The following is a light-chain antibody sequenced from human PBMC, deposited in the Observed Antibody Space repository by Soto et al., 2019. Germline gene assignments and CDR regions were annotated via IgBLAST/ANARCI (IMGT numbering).Light chain of an antibody. J-gene: IGLJ3*02. CDR1: SSDVGAYKY. V-gene: IGLV2-8*01. CDR2: EVS. CDR3: SSYAGNSIGV. Sequence: QSVLTQPPSASGSPGQSVTISCTGTSSDVGAYKYVSWYQQHPGKAPKVMIYEVSKQPSGVPDRFSGSKSGNTASLTVSGLQADDEADYYCSSYAGNSIGVFGGGTKLTVL.